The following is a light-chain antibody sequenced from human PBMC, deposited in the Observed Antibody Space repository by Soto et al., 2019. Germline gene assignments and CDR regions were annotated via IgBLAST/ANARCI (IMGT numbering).Light chain of an antibody. V-gene: IGLV2-23*01. Sequence: QSALTQPASVSGSPGQSITISCTGTSRDVGNYDFVSWYQQDPGKAPKLFIYEGNKRPSGVSNRFSGSKSGNTASLTISGLQAEDEADYFCCSYAGSSTDVFGTGTKLTVL. CDR2: EGN. CDR3: CSYAGSSTDV. CDR1: SRDVGNYDF. J-gene: IGLJ1*01.